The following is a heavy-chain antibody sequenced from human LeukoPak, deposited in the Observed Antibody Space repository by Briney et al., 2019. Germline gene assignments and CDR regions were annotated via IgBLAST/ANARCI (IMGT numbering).Heavy chain of an antibody. J-gene: IGHJ4*02. D-gene: IGHD6-13*01. CDR1: GGSFSGYY. CDR2: INHSGST. CDR3: ARVLRGSSWWEVDY. Sequence: SETLSLTCAVYGGSFSGYYWSWIRQPPGKGLEWMGEINHSGSTNYNPSLKSRVTISVDTSKNQFSLKLSSVTAADTAVYYCARVLRGSSWWEVDYWGQGTLVTVSS. V-gene: IGHV4-34*01.